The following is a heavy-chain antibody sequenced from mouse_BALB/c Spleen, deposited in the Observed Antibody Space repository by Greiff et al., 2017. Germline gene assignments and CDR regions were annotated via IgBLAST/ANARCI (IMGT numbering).Heavy chain of an antibody. CDR2: INPDSSTI. Sequence: EVKLQESGGGLVQPGGSLKLSCAASGFDFSRYWMSWVRQAPGKGLEWIGEINPDSSTINYTPSLKDKFIISRDNAKNTLYLQMSKVRSEDTALYYCARWRGNYEAMDYWGQGTSVTVSS. D-gene: IGHD2-1*01. V-gene: IGHV4-1*02. J-gene: IGHJ4*01. CDR3: ARWRGNYEAMDY. CDR1: GFDFSRYW.